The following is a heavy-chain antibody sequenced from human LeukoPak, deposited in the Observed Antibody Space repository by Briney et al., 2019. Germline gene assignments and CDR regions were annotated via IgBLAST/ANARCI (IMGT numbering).Heavy chain of an antibody. CDR3: AREGRAVAGTNDY. CDR2: INPSGGST. CDR1: GYTFTSYY. V-gene: IGHV1-46*01. Sequence: ASVKVSCKASGYTFTSYYMHWVRPAPGQGLEWMGIINPSGGSTRYAQKFQGRVSMTRDTSTSTVYRELSSLRSEDTAVYYCAREGRAVAGTNDYWGQGTLVTVSS. J-gene: IGHJ4*02. D-gene: IGHD6-19*01.